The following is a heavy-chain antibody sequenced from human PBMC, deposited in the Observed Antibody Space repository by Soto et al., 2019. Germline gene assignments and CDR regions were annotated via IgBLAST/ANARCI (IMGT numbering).Heavy chain of an antibody. CDR2: INHSGST. CDR3: ARGAEWISGAVQAPYYFDY. CDR1: GGSFSGYY. Sequence: SETLSLTCAVYGGSFSGYYWSWIRQPPGKGLEWIGEINHSGSTNYNPSLKSRVTISVDTSKNQFSLKLSSVTAADTAVYYCARGAEWISGAVQAPYYFDYWGQGTLVTVSS. J-gene: IGHJ4*02. D-gene: IGHD2-2*03. V-gene: IGHV4-34*01.